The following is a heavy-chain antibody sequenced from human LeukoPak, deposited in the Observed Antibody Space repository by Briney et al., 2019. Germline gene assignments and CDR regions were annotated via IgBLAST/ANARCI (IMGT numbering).Heavy chain of an antibody. CDR1: GFTFSFYG. J-gene: IGHJ6*04. V-gene: IGHV3-30*02. CDR3: AELGITMIGGV. CDR2: IRSDESNK. Sequence: GGSLRLSCAASGFTFSFYGIHWVRQAPGKGLEWVAFIRSDESNKYYADSVKGRFTISRDNAKNSLYLQMNSLRAEDTAVYYCAELGITMIGGVWGKGTTVTISS. D-gene: IGHD3-10*02.